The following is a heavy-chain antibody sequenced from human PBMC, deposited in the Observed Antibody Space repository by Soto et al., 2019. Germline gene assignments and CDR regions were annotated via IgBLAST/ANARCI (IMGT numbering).Heavy chain of an antibody. J-gene: IGHJ4*02. CDR1: GFTFSSYA. V-gene: IGHV3-30-3*01. D-gene: IGHD2-8*01. Sequence: GGSLRLSCAASGFTFSSYAMHWVRQAPGKGLEWVAVISYDGSNKYYADSVKGRFTISRDNSENTLYLQMNSLRAEDTAVYYCARTGYCTNGVCYTRYYFDYWGQGTLVTVSS. CDR2: ISYDGSNK. CDR3: ARTGYCTNGVCYTRYYFDY.